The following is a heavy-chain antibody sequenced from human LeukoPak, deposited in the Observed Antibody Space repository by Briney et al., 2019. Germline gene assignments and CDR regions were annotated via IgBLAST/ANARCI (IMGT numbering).Heavy chain of an antibody. J-gene: IGHJ6*03. V-gene: IGHV4-30-4*08. CDR3: ARVLTGPAADYYMDV. Sequence: PQTLSLTCTVSGGSISSGDYYWSWIRQPPGKGLEWIGYIYYSGSTYYNPSLKSRVTISVDTSKNQFSLKLSSVTAADTAVYYCARVLTGPAADYYMDVWGKGTTVTVSS. D-gene: IGHD2-2*01. CDR2: IYYSGST. CDR1: GGSISSGDYY.